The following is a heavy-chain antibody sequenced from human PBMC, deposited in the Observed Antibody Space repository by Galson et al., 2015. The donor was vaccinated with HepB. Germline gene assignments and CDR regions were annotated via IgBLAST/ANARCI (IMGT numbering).Heavy chain of an antibody. V-gene: IGHV3-48*03. Sequence: SLRLSCATSGLTFSGYAMIWVRQAPGKGLEWVSSISRSGDSIFYADSLKGRITISRDNVKNSLYLQMNSLRAEDTAVYYCARDRVQYQLLSEPRLRGGWFDFWGQGSLVTVSS. CDR2: ISRSGDSI. CDR1: GLTFSGYA. CDR3: ARDRVQYQLLSEPRLRGGWFDF. J-gene: IGHJ5*01. D-gene: IGHD2-2*01.